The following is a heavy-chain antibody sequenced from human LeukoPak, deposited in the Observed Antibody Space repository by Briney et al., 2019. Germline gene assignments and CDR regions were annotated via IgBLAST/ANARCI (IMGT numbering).Heavy chain of an antibody. D-gene: IGHD1-26*01. CDR1: GFTFSSYS. CDR3: ARGVGGGMDV. J-gene: IGHJ6*02. V-gene: IGHV3-21*01. Sequence: GGSLRLSCAASGFTFSSYSMNWVRQATGKGLEWVSSISSRSSYIYYADSVKGRFTISRDNAKNSLYLQMNSLRAEDTAVYYCARGVGGGMDVWGQGTTVTVSS. CDR2: ISSRSSYI.